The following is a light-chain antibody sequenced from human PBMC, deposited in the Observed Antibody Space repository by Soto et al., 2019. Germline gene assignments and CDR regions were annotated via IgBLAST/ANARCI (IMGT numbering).Light chain of an antibody. Sequence: QSALTQPPSVSGAPGQRVTISCTGSRSNIGAGYAVHWYQQLPGTAPKLLIYDNTNRPSGVPGRFSASESGTSASLAITGLQSEDEADYYCQSYDTSLSASVFGGGTKVTVL. V-gene: IGLV1-40*01. CDR1: RSNIGAGYA. J-gene: IGLJ2*01. CDR2: DNT. CDR3: QSYDTSLSASV.